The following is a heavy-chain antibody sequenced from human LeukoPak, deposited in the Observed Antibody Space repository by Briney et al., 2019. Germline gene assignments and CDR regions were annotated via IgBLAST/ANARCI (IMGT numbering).Heavy chain of an antibody. Sequence: GAAVKVSCKATGGTFSSYAISWVRQAPGQGLKWMKGIIPIFGTANYAQKFQGRVTITTDESTSTAYMELSSLRSEDTAVYYCARDYDSRFRYFDINYYYYMDVWGKGTTVTVSS. CDR2: IIPIFGTA. V-gene: IGHV1-69*05. CDR3: ARDYDSRFRYFDINYYYYMDV. J-gene: IGHJ6*03. CDR1: GGTFSSYA. D-gene: IGHD3-9*01.